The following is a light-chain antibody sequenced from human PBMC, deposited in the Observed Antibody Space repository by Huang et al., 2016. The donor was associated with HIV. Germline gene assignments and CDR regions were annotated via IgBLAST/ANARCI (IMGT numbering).Light chain of an antibody. J-gene: IGKJ3*01. Sequence: EIVLTQSPATLSLSPGERATLSCRASQSVREYLAWYQHKPGQAPRLLIYDASQRANGSPDRFSGSVSGTDFTLTISSLEPEDFAVYYCQERGNWPRFSFGPGTKVDIK. V-gene: IGKV3-11*01. CDR2: DAS. CDR1: QSVREY. CDR3: QERGNWPRFS.